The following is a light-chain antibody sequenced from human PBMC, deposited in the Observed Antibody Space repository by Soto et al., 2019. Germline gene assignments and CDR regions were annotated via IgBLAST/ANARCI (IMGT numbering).Light chain of an antibody. CDR2: NTN. V-gene: IGLV8-61*01. Sequence: QTVVNQDPAFSVSPGGTVTLTCGLTSGSVSTTSYPRWYQQTPGPAPRTLIYNTNTRSSGIPDRFSVSIVGNKADLTITAAQDNYESDYYCALYMGSGITVFGGGTKLTVL. CDR1: SGSVSTTSY. CDR3: ALYMGSGITV. J-gene: IGLJ2*01.